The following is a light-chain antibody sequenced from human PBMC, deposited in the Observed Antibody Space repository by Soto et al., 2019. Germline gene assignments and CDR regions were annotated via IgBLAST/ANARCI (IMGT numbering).Light chain of an antibody. CDR1: QSLVHRDGNTY. CDR3: MQATHFPYV. Sequence: DIVMTQTPLLSPVTLGQPASISCRSTQSLVHRDGNTYSNWLHQRPGQPPRLLIHKTSNRFSGVPDRFSGSGAGTDFTLEISRVEIEDVGLYYCMQATHFPYVFGQGTRLEI. CDR2: KTS. J-gene: IGKJ2*01. V-gene: IGKV2-24*01.